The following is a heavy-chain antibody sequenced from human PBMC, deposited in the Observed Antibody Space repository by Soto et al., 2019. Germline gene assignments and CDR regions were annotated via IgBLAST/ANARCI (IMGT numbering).Heavy chain of an antibody. CDR1: GFTFSSYA. V-gene: IGHV3-48*02. CDR2: ISRSSSTI. CDR3: AKDGFACTNGVCAQDLAFDY. D-gene: IGHD2-8*01. J-gene: IGHJ4*02. Sequence: PGGSLRLSCAASGFTFSSYAMNWVRQAPGKGLEWVSYISRSSSTIYYADSVKGRFTISRDNAKNSLYLQMDSLRDEDTAVYYCAKDGFACTNGVCAQDLAFDYWGQGTLVTVSS.